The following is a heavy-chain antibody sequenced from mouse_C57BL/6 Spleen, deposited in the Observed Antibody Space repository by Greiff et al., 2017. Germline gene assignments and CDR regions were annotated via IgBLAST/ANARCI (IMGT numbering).Heavy chain of an antibody. V-gene: IGHV1-80*01. J-gene: IGHJ2*01. CDR1: GYAFSSYW. D-gene: IGHD2-2*01. CDR3: AKSHNGYDPHFDY. Sequence: QVQLKQSGAELVKPGASVKISCKASGYAFSSYWMNWVKQRPGQGLEWIGQIYPGDGDTNSNGKFKGKATLTADKSSSTAYMQLSSLTSESSAVYLGAKSHNGYDPHFDYWGQGTTLTVSS. CDR2: IYPGDGDT.